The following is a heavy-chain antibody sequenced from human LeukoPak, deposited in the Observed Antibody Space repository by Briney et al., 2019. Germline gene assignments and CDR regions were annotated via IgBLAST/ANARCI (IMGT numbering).Heavy chain of an antibody. J-gene: IGHJ4*02. D-gene: IGHD4-17*01. Sequence: SETLSLTCTVSGGSISSYYWSWIRQPAGKGLEWIGRIYTSGTTHYNPSLKSRVTMSVDTSKNQFSLKLSSVTAADTAVYYCARLSTVTTSFDYWGQGTLVTVTS. V-gene: IGHV4-4*07. CDR3: ARLSTVTTSFDY. CDR1: GGSISSYY. CDR2: IYTSGTT.